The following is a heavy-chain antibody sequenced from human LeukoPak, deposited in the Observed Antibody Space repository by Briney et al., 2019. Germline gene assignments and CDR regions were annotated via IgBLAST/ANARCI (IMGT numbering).Heavy chain of an antibody. Sequence: GGSLRLSCAASGFTFSSYEMNWVRQAPGKGLEWVSYISSSGSIIYYADSVKGRFTISRDNAENSLYLQMNSLRAEDTAVYYCASHRGGDVWGQGTTVTVSS. V-gene: IGHV3-48*03. CDR2: ISSSGSII. CDR1: GFTFSSYE. CDR3: ASHRGGDV. J-gene: IGHJ6*02. D-gene: IGHD3-16*01.